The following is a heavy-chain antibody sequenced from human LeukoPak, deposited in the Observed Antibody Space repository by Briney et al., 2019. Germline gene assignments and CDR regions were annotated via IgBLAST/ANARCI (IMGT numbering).Heavy chain of an antibody. CDR1: GFTFDDYA. Sequence: PGGSLRLSCAASGFTFDDYAMHWVRQAPGKGLEWVSGISWNSGSIGYADSVKGRFTISRDNAKNSLYLQMNSLRAEDTALYYCAKTRGYDFWSGYFDYWGQGTWSPSPQ. CDR2: ISWNSGSI. D-gene: IGHD3-3*01. CDR3: AKTRGYDFWSGYFDY. J-gene: IGHJ4*02. V-gene: IGHV3-9*01.